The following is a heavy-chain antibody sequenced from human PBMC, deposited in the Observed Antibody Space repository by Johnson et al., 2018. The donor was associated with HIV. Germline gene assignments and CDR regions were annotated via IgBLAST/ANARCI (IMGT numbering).Heavy chain of an antibody. CDR2: ISYDGSNH. Sequence: QVQLVESGGGLVQPGGSLRLSCAASGFTFSSYGMHWVRQAPGKGLEWVAVISYDGSNHYYADSVKGRFTIARDNSKNTLYLQMYSLRAEDTAVYYCARDKRSSGLNDQTDAFDIWGQGTMVTVSS. D-gene: IGHD6-19*01. V-gene: IGHV3-30*03. CDR3: ARDKRSSGLNDQTDAFDI. CDR1: GFTFSSYG. J-gene: IGHJ3*02.